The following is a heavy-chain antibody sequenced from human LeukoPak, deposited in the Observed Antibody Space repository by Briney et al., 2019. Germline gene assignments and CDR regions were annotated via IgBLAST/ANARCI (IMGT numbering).Heavy chain of an antibody. V-gene: IGHV4-31*03. Sequence: PSETLSLTCTVSGGSISSGGYYWSWIRQHPGKGLEWIGYIYYSGSTYYNPSLKSRVTISVDTSKNQFSLKLSSVTAADTAVYYCARVLMRQPYYFDYWGQETLVTVSS. D-gene: IGHD3-9*01. CDR3: ARVLMRQPYYFDY. CDR1: GGSISSGGYY. CDR2: IYYSGST. J-gene: IGHJ4*02.